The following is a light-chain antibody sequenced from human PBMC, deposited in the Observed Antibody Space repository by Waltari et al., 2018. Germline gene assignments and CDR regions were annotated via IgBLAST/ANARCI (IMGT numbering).Light chain of an antibody. J-gene: IGKJ2*01. CDR2: GAS. CDR1: HGIGNS. Sequence: DIQMTQSPPSLSASVGDSVTISCRASHGIGNSLAWYQQKPGKIPELLIYGASSLHSGVPSRFSGTGSGTDFTLTISSLQPEDVGSYYCQKYDSVPYTFGQGTKLEI. V-gene: IGKV1-27*01. CDR3: QKYDSVPYT.